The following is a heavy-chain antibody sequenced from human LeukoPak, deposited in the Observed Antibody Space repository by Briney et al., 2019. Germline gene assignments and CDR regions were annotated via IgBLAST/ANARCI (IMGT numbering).Heavy chain of an antibody. CDR2: ISAYNGNT. D-gene: IGHD2-8*02. J-gene: IGHJ4*02. CDR3: ARDLVLVADPRGPFDC. CDR1: GYTFTSYG. V-gene: IGHV1-18*01. Sequence: GASVKVSCKASGYTFTSYGISWVRQAPGQGLEWMGWISAYNGNTNYAQKLQGRVTMTTDTSTSTAYMELRSLRSDDTAVYYCARDLVLVADPRGPFDCWGQGTLVTVSS.